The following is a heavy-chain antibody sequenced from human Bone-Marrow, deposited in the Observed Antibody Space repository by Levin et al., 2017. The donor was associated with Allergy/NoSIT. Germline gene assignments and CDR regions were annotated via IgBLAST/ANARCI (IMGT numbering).Heavy chain of an antibody. D-gene: IGHD1-14*01. CDR1: GYTFSSFD. CDR3: ARNPYGTGAFDP. J-gene: IGHJ5*02. Sequence: GESLKISCQASGYTFSSFDINWVRQAPGQGLEWMGWMTPNSGNTGYAQKFQGRVTMTRDTSISTAYMELSSLRSDDTAVYYCARNPYGTGAFDPWGQGTLVTVSS. CDR2: MTPNSGNT. V-gene: IGHV1-8*01.